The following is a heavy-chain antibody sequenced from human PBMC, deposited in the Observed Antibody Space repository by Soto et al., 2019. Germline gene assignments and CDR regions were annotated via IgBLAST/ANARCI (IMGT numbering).Heavy chain of an antibody. CDR2: INNSGRMT. Sequence: PGGSLRLSCAASGFTFGTYAMSWVRQAPGKGLEWVSLINNSGRMTYYADSVKGRFTISRNNSKNMVYLQMNSLRAEDTAVYYCAGSPYESSGDYYRLAHWGQGTPVTVS. D-gene: IGHD3-22*01. J-gene: IGHJ4*02. V-gene: IGHV3-23*05. CDR3: AGSPYESSGDYYRLAH. CDR1: GFTFGTYA.